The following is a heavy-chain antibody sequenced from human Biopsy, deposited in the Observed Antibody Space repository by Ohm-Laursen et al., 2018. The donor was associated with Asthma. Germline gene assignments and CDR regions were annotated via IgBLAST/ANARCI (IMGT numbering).Heavy chain of an antibody. D-gene: IGHD3-9*01. Sequence: TLSLTCTVSGGSISSGGYYCSWIRQHPGKGLEWLGYIYYSGSTYYNPSLKRRVTISVDTSKNQFSLKLSSVTAADTVVYYCARGPHYDILTGFTLRYYYGMDVWGQGTTVTVSS. CDR1: GGSISSGGYY. J-gene: IGHJ6*02. V-gene: IGHV4-31*03. CDR2: IYYSGST. CDR3: ARGPHYDILTGFTLRYYYGMDV.